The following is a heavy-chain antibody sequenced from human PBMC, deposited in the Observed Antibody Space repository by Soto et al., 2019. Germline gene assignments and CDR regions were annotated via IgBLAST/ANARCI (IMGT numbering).Heavy chain of an antibody. CDR3: ASVLWFGEEHYFDY. V-gene: IGHV4-59*01. J-gene: IGHJ4*02. D-gene: IGHD3-10*01. CDR1: GGSISSYY. CDR2: IYYSGST. Sequence: QVQLQESGPGLVKPSETLSLTCTVSGGSISSYYWSWIRQPPGKGLAWIGYIYYSGSTNYNPSLMSRDAISVATSKNQCSLRLGSVTAADTAVYYCASVLWFGEEHYFDYWGQGTLVTVSS.